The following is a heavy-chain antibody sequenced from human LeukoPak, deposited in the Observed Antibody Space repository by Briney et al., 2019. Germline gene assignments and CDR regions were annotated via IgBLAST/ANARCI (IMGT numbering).Heavy chain of an antibody. Sequence: SETLSLTCTVSGGSISSGDYYWSWIRQPPGKGLEWIGYIYYSGSTYYNPSLKSRVTISVDTSKNQFSLKLSSVTAADTAVYYCARAGQDSRIYWYLDLWGRGTLVTVSS. CDR1: GGSISSGDYY. D-gene: IGHD3-22*01. V-gene: IGHV4-30-4*01. J-gene: IGHJ2*01. CDR2: IYYSGST. CDR3: ARAGQDSRIYWYLDL.